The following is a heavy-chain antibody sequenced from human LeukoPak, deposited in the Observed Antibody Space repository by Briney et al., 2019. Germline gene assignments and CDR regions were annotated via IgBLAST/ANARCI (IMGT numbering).Heavy chain of an antibody. CDR1: GFTFSSYA. V-gene: IGHV3-30-3*01. J-gene: IGHJ3*02. CDR3: ASDIVVVPAASSLDAFDI. D-gene: IGHD2-2*01. Sequence: PGGSLRLSCAASGFTFSSYAMHWVRQAPGKGLEWVAVISYDGSNKYYADSVKVRFTISRDNSKNTLCLQMNSLRAEDTAVYYCASDIVVVPAASSLDAFDIWGQGTMVTVSS. CDR2: ISYDGSNK.